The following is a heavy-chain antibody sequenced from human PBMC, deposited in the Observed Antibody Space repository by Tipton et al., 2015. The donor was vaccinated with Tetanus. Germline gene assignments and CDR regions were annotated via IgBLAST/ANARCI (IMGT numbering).Heavy chain of an antibody. CDR2: SWYDGTDK. CDR3: AREADCSGGSCFSGDFDN. J-gene: IGHJ4*02. D-gene: IGHD2-15*01. CDR1: GFIFNSYG. V-gene: IGHV3-33*01. Sequence: LRLSCAASGFIFNSYGIHWVRQAPGKGLEWVAVSWYDGTDKYYADSVKGRFTISRDNSKNTLYLQMNSLRAEDTAVYYCAREADCSGGSCFSGDFDNWGQGTQVTVSS.